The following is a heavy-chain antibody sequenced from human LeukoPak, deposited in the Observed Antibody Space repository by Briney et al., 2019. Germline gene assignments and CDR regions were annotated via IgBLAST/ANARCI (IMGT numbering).Heavy chain of an antibody. CDR1: GDSINSGGYY. J-gene: IGHJ4*02. CDR2: IYYSGST. D-gene: IGHD6-13*01. Sequence: PSQTLSLTCTVSGDSINSGGYYGSWIRQHPGKGLEWIGYIYYSGSTYYNPSLKSRVTISVDTSKNQFSLKLSSVTAADTAVYYCARALHSSSWPYFDYWGQGTLVTVSS. V-gene: IGHV4-31*03. CDR3: ARALHSSSWPYFDY.